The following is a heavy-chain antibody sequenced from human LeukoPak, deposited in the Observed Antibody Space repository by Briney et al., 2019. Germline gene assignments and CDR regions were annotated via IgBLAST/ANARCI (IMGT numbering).Heavy chain of an antibody. D-gene: IGHD5-24*01. CDR3: ARSGGRDGYNFDY. V-gene: IGHV4-59*01. J-gene: IGHJ4*02. Sequence: SETLSRTCTVSGASISSYYWSWIRQPPGKGLEWIGYISYSGSTNYNPSLKSRVTISVDTSTNQFSLKLSSVTAADTAVYYCARSGGRDGYNFDYWGQGTLVTVS. CDR1: GASISSYY. CDR2: ISYSGST.